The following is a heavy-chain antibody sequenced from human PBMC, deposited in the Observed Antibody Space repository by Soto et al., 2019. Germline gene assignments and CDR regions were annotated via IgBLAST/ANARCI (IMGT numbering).Heavy chain of an antibody. CDR1: GGSISSSSYY. CDR2: IYYSGST. D-gene: IGHD6-19*01. J-gene: IGHJ4*02. CDR3: ARQNIAVAATIDY. Sequence: PSETLSLTCTVSGGSISSSSYYWGWIRQPPGKGLEWIGSIYYSGSTYYNPSLKSRVTISVDTSKNQFSLKLSSVTAADTAVYYCARQNIAVAATIDYWGQGTLVTVSS. V-gene: IGHV4-39*01.